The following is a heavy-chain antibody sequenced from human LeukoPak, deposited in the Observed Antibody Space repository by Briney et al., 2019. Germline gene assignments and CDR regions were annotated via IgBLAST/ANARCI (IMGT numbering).Heavy chain of an antibody. CDR1: GGTISSGGYY. J-gene: IGHJ2*01. CDR2: INDSGST. CDR3: ARATPYWYFDL. Sequence: SQTLSLTCTVSGGTISSGGYYWSWIRQHPGKGLVWLGYINDSGSTYYNPALKSRVSISVDTSKNQFSLRLSSVTAADTAVFSCARATPYWYFDLWGRGTLVTVSS. V-gene: IGHV4-31*03.